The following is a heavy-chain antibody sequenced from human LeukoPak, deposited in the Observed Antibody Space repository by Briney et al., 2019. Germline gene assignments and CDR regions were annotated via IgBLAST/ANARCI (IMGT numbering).Heavy chain of an antibody. Sequence: SETLSLTCAVYGGSFSGYYWSWIRQPPGKGLEWIGEINHSGSTYYNPSLKSRVTISVDTSKNQFSLKLSSVTAADTAVYYCARLGPSYVEYYFDYWGQGTLVTVSS. V-gene: IGHV4-34*01. J-gene: IGHJ4*02. CDR2: INHSGST. CDR3: ARLGPSYVEYYFDY. CDR1: GGSFSGYY. D-gene: IGHD5-24*01.